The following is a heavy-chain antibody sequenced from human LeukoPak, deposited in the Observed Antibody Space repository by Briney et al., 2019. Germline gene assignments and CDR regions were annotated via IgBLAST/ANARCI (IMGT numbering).Heavy chain of an antibody. D-gene: IGHD5-24*01. J-gene: IGHJ3*02. CDR2: IYTSGST. Sequence: SETLSLTCTVSGGFISSNYWSWIRQPAGKGLEWIGRIYTSGSTNYNPSLKSRVTMSVDTSKNQFSLKLSSVTAADTAVYYCARERLNRDGYNYNAFDIWGQGTMVTVSS. CDR1: GGFISSNY. CDR3: ARERLNRDGYNYNAFDI. V-gene: IGHV4-4*07.